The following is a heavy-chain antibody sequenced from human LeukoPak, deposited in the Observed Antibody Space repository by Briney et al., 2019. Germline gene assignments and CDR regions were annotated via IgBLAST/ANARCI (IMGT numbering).Heavy chain of an antibody. V-gene: IGHV1-2*06. J-gene: IGHJ4*02. CDR2: INPNSGGT. CDR3: ARPDCYDSSGYYVDNY. D-gene: IGHD3-22*01. CDR1: GYTFTGYY. Sequence: ASVKVSCKASGYTFTGYYMHWVRQAPGQGLEWMGRINPNSGGTNYAQKFQGRVTMTRDTSISTAYMELSRLRSDDTAVYYWARPDCYDSSGYYVDNYWGQGTLVTVSS.